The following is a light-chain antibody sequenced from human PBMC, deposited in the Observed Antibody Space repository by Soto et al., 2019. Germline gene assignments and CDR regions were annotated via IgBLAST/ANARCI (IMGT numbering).Light chain of an antibody. J-gene: IGKJ4*01. CDR3: QQADSFPLT. CDR1: QDIGNL. V-gene: IGKV1-12*01. CDR2: FGS. Sequence: DIQMTQSPSSVSASVGDRVTLTCRASQDIGNLLAWYQQKPGKAPKLLIYFGSNLQTGFPSRFSGSGSGTDFTLTISSLQPEDLATYYCQQADSFPLTFGRGTRVEIK.